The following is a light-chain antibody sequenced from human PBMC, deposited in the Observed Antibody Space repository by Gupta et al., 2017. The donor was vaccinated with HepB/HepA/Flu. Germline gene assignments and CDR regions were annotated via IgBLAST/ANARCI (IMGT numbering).Light chain of an antibody. CDR2: WAS. Sequence: DIVMTQSPDSLAVSLGERATINCKSSQSGRHSSNYKNYLAWYQQKPGQPPKLLIYWASTRESGVPDRFSGSGSGTDFTLTISSLQAEDVAVYYCQQEDSTPRTFGGGTKVEIK. CDR3: QQEDSTPRT. CDR1: QSGRHSSNYKNY. J-gene: IGKJ4*01. V-gene: IGKV4-1*01.